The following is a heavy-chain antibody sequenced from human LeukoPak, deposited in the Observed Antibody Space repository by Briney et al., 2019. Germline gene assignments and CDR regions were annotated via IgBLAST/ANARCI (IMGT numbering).Heavy chain of an antibody. CDR2: ISPGGTDT. D-gene: IGHD3-10*01. J-gene: IGHJ4*02. V-gene: IGHV3-23*01. CDR1: GFTFSTYA. Sequence: PGGSLRLSCAASGFTFSTYAMSWVRQAPGKGLEWVSAISPGGTDTYYADSVKGRFTISRDNSKNTLFLQMNSLRVEDTAVYYCAKRGGYETMAAFDYRGQGTLVTVSS. CDR3: AKRGGYETMAAFDY.